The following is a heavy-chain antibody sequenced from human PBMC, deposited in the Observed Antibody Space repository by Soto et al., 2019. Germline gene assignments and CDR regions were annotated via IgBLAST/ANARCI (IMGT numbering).Heavy chain of an antibody. CDR3: ARQGSNGAYYYYGMDV. Sequence: GESPKISCKGSGYRFSSYWIAWVRQMPGKGLEWMGITYPGDSDTIYSPSFQGQVTFSADKSTSTAYLQWSSLKASDTAMYYCARQGSNGAYYYYGMDVWGQGTTVTVSS. CDR2: TYPGDSDT. J-gene: IGHJ6*02. CDR1: GYRFSSYW. D-gene: IGHD2-8*01. V-gene: IGHV5-51*01.